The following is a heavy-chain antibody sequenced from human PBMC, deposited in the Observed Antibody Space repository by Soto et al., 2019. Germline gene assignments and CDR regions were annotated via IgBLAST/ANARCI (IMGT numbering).Heavy chain of an antibody. Sequence: GGSLRLSCAASGFSFSNYYMHWVRQAPGKGLVWASRVNSDESSTSYADSVKGRFTISRDNAKKTLYLQMNSLRAEDTAVYYCAREGDGTTGYYQVYWGHGTLVTVSS. CDR3: AREGDGTTGYYQVY. J-gene: IGHJ4*01. CDR2: VNSDESST. V-gene: IGHV3-74*01. D-gene: IGHD3-22*01. CDR1: GFSFSNYY.